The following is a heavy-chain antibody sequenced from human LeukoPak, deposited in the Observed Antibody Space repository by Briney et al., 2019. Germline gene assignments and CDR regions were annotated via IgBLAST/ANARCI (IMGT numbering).Heavy chain of an antibody. CDR1: GYTFTGYY. D-gene: IGHD5-18*01. V-gene: IGHV1-2*02. J-gene: IGHJ4*02. Sequence: ASVKDSCKASGYTFTGYYMHWVRQAPGQGLEWMGWINPNSGGTNYAQKFQGRVTMTRDTSITTAYMELSRLRSDDTAVYYCARLYSYGYYFDYWGQGTLVIVSS. CDR2: INPNSGGT. CDR3: ARLYSYGYYFDY.